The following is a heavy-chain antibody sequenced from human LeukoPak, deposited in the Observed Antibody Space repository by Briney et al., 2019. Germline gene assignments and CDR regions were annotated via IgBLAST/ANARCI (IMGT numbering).Heavy chain of an antibody. CDR3: ARSRSSSYYYYYYMDV. D-gene: IGHD3-16*02. J-gene: IGHJ6*03. Sequence: SETLSLTCAVYGGSFSGYYWSWIRQPPGKGLEWIGEINHSGSTNYNPSLKSRVTISVDTSKNQFSLKLSSVTAADTAVYYCARSRSSSYYYYYYMDVWGKGTTVTVSS. V-gene: IGHV4-34*01. CDR1: GGSFSGYY. CDR2: INHSGST.